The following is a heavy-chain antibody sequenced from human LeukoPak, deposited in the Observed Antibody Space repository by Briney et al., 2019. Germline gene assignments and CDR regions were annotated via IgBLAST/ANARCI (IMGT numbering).Heavy chain of an antibody. Sequence: SETLSLTCTVSCGSISSGRYYWSWIRQPAGKGLEWIGRIYSSGSTNYNLSLKSRVTISVDTSKNQFSLKLSSVTAADTAVYYCARDQYEVEDDSSGYPYYYYYGMDVWGQGTTVTVSS. CDR2: IYSSGST. CDR3: ARDQYEVEDDSSGYPYYYYYGMDV. D-gene: IGHD3-22*01. V-gene: IGHV4-61*02. J-gene: IGHJ6*02. CDR1: CGSISSGRYY.